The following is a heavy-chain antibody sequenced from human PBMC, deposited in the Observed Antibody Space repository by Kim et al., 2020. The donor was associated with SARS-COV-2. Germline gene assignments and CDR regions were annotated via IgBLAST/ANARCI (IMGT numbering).Heavy chain of an antibody. Sequence: SVKVSCKASGFTFTSSAVQWVRQARGQRLEWIGWIVVGSGNTNYAQKFQERVTITRDMSTSTAYMELSSLRSEDTAVYYCAADFYYDSSGYYRPYYYYGRDVGGQGTTLTVSS. V-gene: IGHV1-58*01. CDR2: IVVGSGNT. J-gene: IGHJ6*02. CDR1: GFTFTSSA. D-gene: IGHD3-22*01. CDR3: AADFYYDSSGYYRPYYYYGRDV.